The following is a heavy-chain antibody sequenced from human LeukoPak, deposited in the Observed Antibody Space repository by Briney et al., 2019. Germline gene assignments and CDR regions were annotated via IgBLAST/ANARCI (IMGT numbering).Heavy chain of an antibody. CDR1: GYIFTNYA. D-gene: IGHD2-21*02. Sequence: RRASVKVSCKASGYIFTNYAMHWVRQAPGQRLEWMGWINAGNGNTKYSQKFQGRVTITRDTSATTAYMEMSSLRSEDTAVYYCASCGGDCYLAMVYFDYWGQGTLVTVSS. CDR2: INAGNGNT. V-gene: IGHV1-3*01. J-gene: IGHJ4*02. CDR3: ASCGGDCYLAMVYFDY.